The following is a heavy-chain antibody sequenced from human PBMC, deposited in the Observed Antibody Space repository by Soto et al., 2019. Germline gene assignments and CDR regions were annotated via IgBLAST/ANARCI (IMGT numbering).Heavy chain of an antibody. CDR3: ARYYYDSSGLNYFDY. D-gene: IGHD3-22*01. CDR2: IYPGDSDT. J-gene: IGHJ4*02. V-gene: IGHV5-51*01. Sequence: GESLKISCKGSGYRFTSYWIGWVRQMPGKGLEWMGIIYPGDSDTRYSPSFQGQVTISADKSISTAYLQWSSLKASDTAMYYCARYYYDSSGLNYFDYWGQGTLVTVSS. CDR1: GYRFTSYW.